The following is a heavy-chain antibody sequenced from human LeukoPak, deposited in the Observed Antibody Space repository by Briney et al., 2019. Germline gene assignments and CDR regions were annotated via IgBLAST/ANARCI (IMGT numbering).Heavy chain of an antibody. J-gene: IGHJ4*02. CDR1: GGAFSSYA. CDR3: ASLYSGYASFDY. CDR2: IIPIFGTA. V-gene: IGHV1-69*05. D-gene: IGHD5-12*01. Sequence: GAPVKVSCKASGGAFSSYAISWVRQAPGQGLEWMGGIIPIFGTANYAQKFQGRVTITTDESTSTAYMELSSLRSEDTAVYYCASLYSGYASFDYWGQGTLVTVSA.